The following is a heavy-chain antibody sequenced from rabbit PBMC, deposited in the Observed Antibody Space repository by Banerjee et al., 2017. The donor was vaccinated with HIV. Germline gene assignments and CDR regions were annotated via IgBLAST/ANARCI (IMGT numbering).Heavy chain of an antibody. D-gene: IGHD4-1*01. J-gene: IGHJ4*01. CDR2: IITDDSA. V-gene: IGHV1S8*01. Sequence: QEQLKETGGGLVQPGGSLTLSCKAPGFTFSSYVITWVRQAPGKGLEWIGWIITDDSAYYASWVNGRFTISSDNAQNTVDLQMNSLTAADTATYFCARDLAGVIGWNFNLWGPGTLVTVS. CDR1: GFTFSSYV. CDR3: ARDLAGVIGWNFNL.